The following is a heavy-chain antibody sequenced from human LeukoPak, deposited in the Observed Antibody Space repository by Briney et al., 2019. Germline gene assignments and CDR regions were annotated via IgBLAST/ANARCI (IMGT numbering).Heavy chain of an antibody. CDR2: IYYSGST. Sequence: SETLSLTCTVSGGSISSYYWSWLRQPTGKGLEWIGYIYYSGSTNYNPSLKSRVTISVDTSKNQFSLKLSSVTAADTAVYYCARGIKILRGYYFDYWGQGTLVTVSS. CDR3: ARGIKILRGYYFDY. V-gene: IGHV4-59*01. J-gene: IGHJ4*02. CDR1: GGSISSYY. D-gene: IGHD2/OR15-2a*01.